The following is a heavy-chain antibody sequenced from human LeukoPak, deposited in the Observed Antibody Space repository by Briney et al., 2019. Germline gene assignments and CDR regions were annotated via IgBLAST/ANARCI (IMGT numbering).Heavy chain of an antibody. CDR2: IYQSGHA. CDR1: NYSVRSDLH. D-gene: IGHD3-10*01. J-gene: IGHJ4*02. Sequence: PSETLSLTCKVSNYSVRSDLHWSWIRQSPGRGLEWIASIYQSGHAYYSPSLKSRVLISFDTSKKELSLKINSVTATDTALYCCASLRFGDSYFDFWGQGSKVTVSS. CDR3: ASLRFGDSYFDF. V-gene: IGHV4-38-2*02.